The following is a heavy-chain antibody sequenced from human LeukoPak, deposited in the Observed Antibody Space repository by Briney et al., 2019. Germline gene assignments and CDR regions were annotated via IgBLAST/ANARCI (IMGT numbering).Heavy chain of an antibody. J-gene: IGHJ5*02. CDR1: GGTFSSYA. V-gene: IGHV1-69*05. CDR2: IIPIFGTA. CDR3: ASEEYCSSTSCYRSNWFDP. D-gene: IGHD2-2*01. Sequence: VASVKVSCKASGGTFSSYAISWVRQAPGQGLEWMGGIIPIFGTANYAQKFQGRVTITTDESTSTAYMELSSLRSEDTAVYYCASEEYCSSTSCYRSNWFDPWGQGTLVTVSS.